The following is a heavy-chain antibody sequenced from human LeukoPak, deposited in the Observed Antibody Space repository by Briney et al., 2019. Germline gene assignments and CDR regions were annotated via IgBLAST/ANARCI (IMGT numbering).Heavy chain of an antibody. D-gene: IGHD3-3*01. CDR1: GGTFSSYA. J-gene: IGHJ4*02. CDR3: ARAPQPSYYDFWSGYFFDY. V-gene: IGHV1-69*13. CDR2: IIPIFGTA. Sequence: GASVKVSCKASGGTFSSYAISWVRQAPGQGLEWMGGIIPIFGTANYAQKFQGRVTITADESTSTAYMELSSLRSEDTAVYYCARAPQPSYYDFWSGYFFDYWGQGTLVTVSS.